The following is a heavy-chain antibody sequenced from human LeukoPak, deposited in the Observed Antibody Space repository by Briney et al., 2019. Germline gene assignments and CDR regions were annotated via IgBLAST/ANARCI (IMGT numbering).Heavy chain of an antibody. Sequence: SETLSLTCTVSGGSISSYYWSWIRQPPGKGLEWIGYIYYSWSTNYNPSLKSRVTISVDTSKNQFSLKLSSVTAADTAVYYCARHASIAVAGSKQYNWFDPWGQGTLVTVSS. CDR2: IYYSWST. CDR3: ARHASIAVAGSKQYNWFDP. D-gene: IGHD6-19*01. V-gene: IGHV4-59*08. J-gene: IGHJ5*02. CDR1: GGSISSYY.